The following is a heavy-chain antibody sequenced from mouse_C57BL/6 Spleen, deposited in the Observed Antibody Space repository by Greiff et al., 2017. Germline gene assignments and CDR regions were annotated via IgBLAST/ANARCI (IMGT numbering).Heavy chain of an antibody. J-gene: IGHJ2*01. V-gene: IGHV1-61*01. Sequence: QVQLQQPGAELVRPGSSVKLSCKASGYTFTSYWMDWVKQRPGQGLEWIGNIYPSDSETHYNQKFKDKATLTVDKSSSTAYMQLSSLTSEDSAVYYCAREYDGHYRDYWGQGTTLTVSS. CDR1: GYTFTSYW. D-gene: IGHD2-3*01. CDR2: IYPSDSET. CDR3: AREYDGHYRDY.